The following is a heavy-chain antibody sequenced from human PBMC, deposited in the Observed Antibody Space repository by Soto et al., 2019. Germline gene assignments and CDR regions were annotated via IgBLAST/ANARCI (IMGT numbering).Heavy chain of an antibody. V-gene: IGHV4-30-4*02. J-gene: IGHJ4*02. CDR2: IYYSGST. Sequence: SETLSLTCTFSGGSISSGDYYWSWIRQPPGKGLEWIGYIYYSGSTYYNPSLKSRVTISVDASKNQFSLKLSSVTAADTAVYYCARAGAATLSDYWGQGTLVTVSS. CDR3: ARAGAATLSDY. CDR1: GGSISSGDYY. D-gene: IGHD2-15*01.